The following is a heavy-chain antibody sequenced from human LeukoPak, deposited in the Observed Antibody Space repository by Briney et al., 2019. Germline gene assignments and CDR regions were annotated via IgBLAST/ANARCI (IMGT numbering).Heavy chain of an antibody. CDR3: ARAGSGYDYAFDI. CDR1: GFTFSSYA. CDR2: ISGSGGST. J-gene: IGHJ3*02. Sequence: GGSLRLSCAASGFTFSSYAMSWVRQAPGKGLEWVSAISGSGGSTYYADSVKGRFTISRDNSKNTLYLQMNSLRAEDTAVYYCARAGSGYDYAFDIWGQGTMVTVSS. V-gene: IGHV3-23*01. D-gene: IGHD5-12*01.